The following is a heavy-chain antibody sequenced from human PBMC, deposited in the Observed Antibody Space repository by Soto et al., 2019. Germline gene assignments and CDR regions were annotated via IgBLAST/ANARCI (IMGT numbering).Heavy chain of an antibody. V-gene: IGHV1-18*01. Sequence: ASVKVSCKASGYTFTKYGISWVRQAPGQGLEWMGWINTYNGNTNHAQKLQGRVTMTTDTSTSTAYMELRSLRSDDTAVYYCARDRRDGYNTFDYWGQGTLVTVSS. CDR3: ARDRRDGYNTFDY. CDR2: INTYNGNT. J-gene: IGHJ4*02. D-gene: IGHD5-12*01. CDR1: GYTFTKYG.